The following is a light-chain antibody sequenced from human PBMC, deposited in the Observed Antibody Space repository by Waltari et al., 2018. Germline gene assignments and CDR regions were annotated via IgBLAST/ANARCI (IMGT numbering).Light chain of an antibody. CDR1: SLRRTY. CDR2: GRN. Sequence: SSELTQDPVVSVALGQTVRITCQGDSLRRTYASWYQQKSGQAPILVIYGRNNRPSGIPDRFSGSSSGNSASLTITGAQAEDEADYYCNSRDSSGSHYVFGAGTKVTVL. V-gene: IGLV3-19*01. CDR3: NSRDSSGSHYV. J-gene: IGLJ1*01.